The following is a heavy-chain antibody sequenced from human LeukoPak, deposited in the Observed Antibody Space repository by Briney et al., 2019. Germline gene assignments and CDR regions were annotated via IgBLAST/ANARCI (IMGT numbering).Heavy chain of an antibody. CDR1: EFTFSSNA. D-gene: IGHD4-4*01. J-gene: IGHJ6*02. Sequence: PGGSLRLSCAASEFTFSSNAMTWVRQAPGKGLEWVSCSSTRITHIHYADSVRGRFTISRDNARNSLYLQMDSLRVEDTAVYYCARSNYDGAMDVWGQGTTVTVSS. CDR3: ARSNYDGAMDV. CDR2: SSTRITHI. V-gene: IGHV3-21*01.